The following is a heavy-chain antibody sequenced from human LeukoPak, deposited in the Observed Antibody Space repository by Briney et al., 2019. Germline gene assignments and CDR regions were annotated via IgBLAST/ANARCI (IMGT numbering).Heavy chain of an antibody. V-gene: IGHV1-18*01. CDR1: GYTFTSYG. D-gene: IGHD6-13*01. J-gene: IGHJ4*02. Sequence: ASVKVSCKASGYTFTSYGISWVRQATGQGLEWMGWISAYNGNTNYAQKLQGRVTMTTDTSTSTAYMELRSLRSDDTAVYYCARVRDSSSWFPFDYWGQGTLVTVSS. CDR2: ISAYNGNT. CDR3: ARVRDSSSWFPFDY.